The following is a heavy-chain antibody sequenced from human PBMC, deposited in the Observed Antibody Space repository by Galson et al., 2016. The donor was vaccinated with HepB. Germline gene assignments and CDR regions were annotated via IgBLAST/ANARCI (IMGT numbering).Heavy chain of an antibody. Sequence: SLRLSCAASGFTFSNYAMTWVRQAPGKGLEWVSTISVSDGRTYYADSVKGRFTISRDNSKSTLFLQMSSLRVEDTAIYHCAKGVPIIQYPYAFDIWGQGTMITVPS. CDR2: ISVSDGRT. CDR3: AKGVPIIQYPYAFDI. V-gene: IGHV3-23*01. J-gene: IGHJ3*02. D-gene: IGHD5-12*01. CDR1: GFTFSNYA.